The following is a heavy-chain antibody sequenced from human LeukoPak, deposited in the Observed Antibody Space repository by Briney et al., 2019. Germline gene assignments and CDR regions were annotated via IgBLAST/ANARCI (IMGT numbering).Heavy chain of an antibody. CDR1: GSRFTSYW. CDR3: ALSIAEEVTFDY. J-gene: IGHJ4*02. V-gene: IGHV5-51*01. Sequence: GESLKISCQGSGSRFTSYWIGWVRQMPGKGLEWMGIIYPGDSDTRYSPSFQGQVTISADKSISTAYLQWSSLKASDTAMYYCALSIAEEVTFDYWGQGTLVTVSS. D-gene: IGHD4-11*01. CDR2: IYPGDSDT.